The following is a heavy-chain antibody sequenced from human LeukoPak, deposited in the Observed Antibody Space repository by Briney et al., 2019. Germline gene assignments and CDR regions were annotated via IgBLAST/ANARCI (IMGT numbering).Heavy chain of an antibody. J-gene: IGHJ3*02. V-gene: IGHV3-21*01. Sequence: PGGSLRLSCAATGFTFSSYSMNWVRQAPGKGLEWVSSISSSSSYIYYADSVKGRFTISRDNAKNSLYLQMNSLRAEDTAVYYCARDASIAPRGNAFDIWGQGTMVTVSS. CDR3: ARDASIAPRGNAFDI. CDR1: GFTFSSYS. CDR2: ISSSSSYI. D-gene: IGHD6-6*01.